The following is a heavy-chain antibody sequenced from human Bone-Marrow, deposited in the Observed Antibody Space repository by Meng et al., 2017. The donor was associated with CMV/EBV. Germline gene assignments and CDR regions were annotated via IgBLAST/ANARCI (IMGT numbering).Heavy chain of an antibody. V-gene: IGHV4-30-4*01. D-gene: IGHD4-17*01. CDR2: IYYSGST. J-gene: IGHJ4*02. CDR3: ASTTVTTLSFNY. Sequence: TVSGGSISSGDYYWSWIRQPPGKGLEWIGYIYYSGSTYYNPSLKSRVTISVDTSKNQFSPKLSSVTVADTAVYYCASTTVTTLSFNYWGQGTLVTVSS. CDR1: GGSISSGDYY.